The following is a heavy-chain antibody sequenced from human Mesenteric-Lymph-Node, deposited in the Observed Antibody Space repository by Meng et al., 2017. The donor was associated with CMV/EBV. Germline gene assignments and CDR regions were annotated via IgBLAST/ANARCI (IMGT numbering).Heavy chain of an antibody. J-gene: IGHJ4*02. CDR1: GYTFTSYG. CDR2: ISAYNGNT. V-gene: IGHV1-18*04. CDR3: ARVEAAAVYYFDY. Sequence: KASGYTFTSYGISWVRQAPGQGLEWMGWISAYNGNTNYAQKLQGRVTMTTDTSTSTAYMELRSLRSDDAAVYYCARVEAAAVYYFDYWGQGTLVTVSS. D-gene: IGHD6-13*01.